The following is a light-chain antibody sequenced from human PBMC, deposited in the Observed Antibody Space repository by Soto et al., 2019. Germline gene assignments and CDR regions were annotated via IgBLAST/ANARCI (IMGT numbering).Light chain of an antibody. J-gene: IGKJ1*01. CDR2: GAT. V-gene: IGKV1-5*01. CDR3: QQSYSTPPWT. Sequence: DIQMTQSPSTLSASVGDRVTITCRASQTISPWLAWYQHKPGKAPRLLIYGATNLESGVPSRFSGTGSGTECSLTITSLQPEDSATYFCQQSYSTPPWTFGQGTKVEIK. CDR1: QTISPW.